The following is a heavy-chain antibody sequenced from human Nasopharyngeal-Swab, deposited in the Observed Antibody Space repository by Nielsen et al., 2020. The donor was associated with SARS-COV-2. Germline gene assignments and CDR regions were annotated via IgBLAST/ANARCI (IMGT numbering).Heavy chain of an antibody. CDR3: ARGADSSGYSMYYFDY. J-gene: IGHJ4*02. Sequence: SETLSLTCTVSGGSISSYYWSWIRQPPGKGLEWIGYIYYSGSTNYNPSLKSRVTISVDTSKNQFSLKLSSVTAADTAVYYCARGADSSGYSMYYFDYWDQGTLVTVSS. CDR1: GGSISSYY. CDR2: IYYSGST. D-gene: IGHD3-22*01. V-gene: IGHV4-59*01.